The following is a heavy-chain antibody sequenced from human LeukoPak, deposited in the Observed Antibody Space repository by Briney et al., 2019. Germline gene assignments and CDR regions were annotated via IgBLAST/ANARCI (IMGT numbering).Heavy chain of an antibody. CDR2: IRYDGSNK. CDR1: GFTFSSYG. CDR3: AKDKTYYYDSSGYYDY. D-gene: IGHD3-22*01. Sequence: GGCLRLSCAASGFTFSSYGMHWVRQALGKGLEWVAFIRYDGSNKYYADSVKGRFTISRDNSKNTLYLQMNSLRAEDTAVYYCAKDKTYYYDSSGYYDYWGQGTLVTVSS. J-gene: IGHJ4*02. V-gene: IGHV3-30*02.